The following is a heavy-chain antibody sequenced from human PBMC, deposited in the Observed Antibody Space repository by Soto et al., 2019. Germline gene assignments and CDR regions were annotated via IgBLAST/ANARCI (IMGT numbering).Heavy chain of an antibody. V-gene: IGHV1-8*01. J-gene: IGHJ6*03. Sequence: ASVKVSCKASGYTFTSYDINWVRQATGQGLEWMGWMNPNSGNTGYAQKFQGRVTMTRNTSISTAYMELSSLRFEDTAVYYCARAPTPRGLYQLLSHYMDVWGKGTPVTVSS. CDR1: GYTFTSYD. CDR3: ARAPTPRGLYQLLSHYMDV. CDR2: MNPNSGNT. D-gene: IGHD2-2*01.